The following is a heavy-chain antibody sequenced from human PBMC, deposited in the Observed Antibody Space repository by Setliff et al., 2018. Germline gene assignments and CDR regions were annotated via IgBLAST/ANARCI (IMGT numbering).Heavy chain of an antibody. CDR2: IYYSGST. CDR3: ATEKFPGDWGDY. V-gene: IGHV4-59*11. D-gene: IGHD2-21*01. CDR1: GGSISSHS. Sequence: CTVSGGSISSHSWRWLRQPPGKGLEWIGSIYYSGSTNYNPSLKSRVTISVDTSKNQFSLKLSSVTAADTAVYYCATEKFPGDWGDYWGQGTLVTV. J-gene: IGHJ4*02.